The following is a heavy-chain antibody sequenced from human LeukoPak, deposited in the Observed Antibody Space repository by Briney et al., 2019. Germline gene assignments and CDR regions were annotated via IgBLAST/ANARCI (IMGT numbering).Heavy chain of an antibody. J-gene: IGHJ5*02. CDR2: INPNSGGT. D-gene: IGHD3-22*01. CDR3: AREYTTEYYYDSSGYPVHWFDP. CDR1: GYTFTGYY. V-gene: IGHV1-2*02. Sequence: ASVKASCKASGYTFTGYYMHWVRQAPGQGREWMGWINPNSGGTNYAQKFQGRVTMTRDTSISTAYMELSRLRSDDTAVYYCAREYTTEYYYDSSGYPVHWFDPWGQGTLVTVSS.